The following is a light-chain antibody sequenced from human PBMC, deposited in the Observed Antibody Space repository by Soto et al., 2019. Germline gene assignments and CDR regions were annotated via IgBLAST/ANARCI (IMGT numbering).Light chain of an antibody. J-gene: IGLJ3*02. V-gene: IGLV1-47*01. CDR1: SSNIGSNY. Sequence: QLVLTQPPSAAGTPGQRGTISCSGSSSNIGSNYVYWYQQLPGTAPKLLIYRNNQRPSGVPDRFSGSKSGTSASLAISGLRSEDEDDYYCAAWDDSLSGRWVFGGGTKLTVL. CDR2: RNN. CDR3: AAWDDSLSGRWV.